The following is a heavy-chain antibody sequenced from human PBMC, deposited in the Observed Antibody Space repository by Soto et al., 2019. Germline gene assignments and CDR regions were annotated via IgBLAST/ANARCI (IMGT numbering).Heavy chain of an antibody. Sequence: SGPTLVNPTQTLTLTWTFSGVSRDTSPRGGGWIRHPPGKALEWLGLIFWDDDKRYRPSLQRRLTITKDTSRNQVVLKMTDMDPVDTATYYCIHTDDIFGAAGTDYWGQGALVTVSS. CDR1: GVSRDTSPRG. CDR2: IFWDDDK. D-gene: IGHD6-13*01. J-gene: IGHJ4*02. V-gene: IGHV2-5*02. CDR3: IHTDDIFGAAGTDY.